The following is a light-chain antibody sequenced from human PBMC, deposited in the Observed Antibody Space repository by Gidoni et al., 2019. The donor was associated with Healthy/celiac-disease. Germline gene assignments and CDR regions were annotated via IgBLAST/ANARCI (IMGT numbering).Light chain of an antibody. CDR3: QQYGSSIT. CDR2: GAS. CDR1: QSVSSSY. V-gene: IGKV3-20*01. J-gene: IGKJ5*01. Sequence: ASTPSPGTLSLSPGERATLSCRASQSVSSSYLAWYQQQPGQAPRLLIYGASSRATGIPDRFSGSGSGTDFTLTISRLEPEDFAVYYCQQYGSSITFGQGTRLEIK.